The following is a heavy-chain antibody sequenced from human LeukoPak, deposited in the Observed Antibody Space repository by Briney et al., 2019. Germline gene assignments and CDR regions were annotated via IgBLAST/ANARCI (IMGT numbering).Heavy chain of an antibody. J-gene: IGHJ4*02. CDR1: GDSISSYS. V-gene: IGHV4-59*01. CDR2: IHYSEST. CDR3: ARGQGSGSSLAFDY. D-gene: IGHD1-26*01. Sequence: SETLSLTCSVSGDSISSYSWSWIRQPPGKGLEWIGYIHYSESTTYNPSLKSRVTISADPSKHQLSLSLSSVTAADTAVYYCARGQGSGSSLAFDYRGQGNLVTVSS.